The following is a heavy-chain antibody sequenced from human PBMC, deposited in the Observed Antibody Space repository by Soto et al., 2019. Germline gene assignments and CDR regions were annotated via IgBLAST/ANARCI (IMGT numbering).Heavy chain of an antibody. CDR2: INPNSGGT. J-gene: IGHJ4*02. CDR3: ARDAGGIAVAPRYFDY. CDR1: GYTFTGYY. Sequence: GASVKVSCKASGYTFTGYYMHWGRQAPGQGLEWMGWINPNSGGTNYAQKFQGWVTMTRDTSISTAYMELSRLRSDDTAVYYCARDAGGIAVAPRYFDYWGQGTLVTVSS. V-gene: IGHV1-2*04. D-gene: IGHD6-19*01.